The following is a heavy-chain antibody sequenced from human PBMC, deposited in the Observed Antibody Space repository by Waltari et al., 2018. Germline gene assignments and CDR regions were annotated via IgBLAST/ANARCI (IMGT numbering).Heavy chain of an antibody. V-gene: IGHV3-7*01. J-gene: IGHJ4*02. CDR3: TTLARGESGDY. D-gene: IGHD3-10*01. CDR1: GFPFNTYW. CDR2: INPDGSQK. Sequence: EVQLVESGGGLVQPGGSLRLSCAAFGFPFNTYWMKWIRQAPGKGLEWVANINPDGSQKFYVDSVKGRFTVSRDNAQNSLYLQMNNLRAEDTAVYYCTTLARGESGDYWGQGTLVTVSS.